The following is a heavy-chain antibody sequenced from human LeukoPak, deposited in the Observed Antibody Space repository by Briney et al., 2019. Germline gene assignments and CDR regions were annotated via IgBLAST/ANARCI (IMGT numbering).Heavy chain of an antibody. J-gene: IGHJ6*04. CDR3: ASSTSYYYGSGSFYGMDV. CDR2: ISSSSSYI. Sequence: RRSLRLSCAASGFTFSSYSMNWVRQAPGQGLECVSSISSSSSYIYYADSVKGRFTISRDNAKNSLYLQMNSLRAEDTAVYYCASSTSYYYGSGSFYGMDVWGKGTTVTVSS. CDR1: GFTFSSYS. V-gene: IGHV3-21*01. D-gene: IGHD3-10*01.